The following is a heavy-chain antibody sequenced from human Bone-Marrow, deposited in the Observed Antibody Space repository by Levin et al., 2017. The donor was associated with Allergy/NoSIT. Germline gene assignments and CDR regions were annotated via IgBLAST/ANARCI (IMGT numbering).Heavy chain of an antibody. J-gene: IGHJ4*02. CDR3: AKDFYDYDTAGYPRLPWV. D-gene: IGHD3-22*01. CDR2: TSYDGSYD. Sequence: GESLKISCEASGFIFSSYGMHWVRQAPGKGLEWVALTSYDGSYDFHVDSVKGRFTISRDNSKNTLYLQMNNLRAEDTATYYCAKDFYDYDTAGYPRLPWVWGQGTLVTVSS. V-gene: IGHV3-30*18. CDR1: GFIFSSYG.